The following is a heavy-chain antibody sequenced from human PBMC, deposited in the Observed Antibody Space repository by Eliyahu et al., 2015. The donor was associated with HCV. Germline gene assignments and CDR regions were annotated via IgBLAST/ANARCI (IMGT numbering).Heavy chain of an antibody. CDR3: AKAPYRSGWFEN. Sequence: EVQLLESGGGLVQPGGSVRLSCAASGFMFSAYAMSWVRQGSGEGPGGGSAISGSGDSTYYADFVKGRFTISRDNSKNTVYMQMNSLRAEDTAVYYCAKAPYRSGWFENWGQGSLVTVSS. CDR1: GFMFSAYA. V-gene: IGHV3-23*01. J-gene: IGHJ5*02. D-gene: IGHD6-19*01. CDR2: ISGSGDST.